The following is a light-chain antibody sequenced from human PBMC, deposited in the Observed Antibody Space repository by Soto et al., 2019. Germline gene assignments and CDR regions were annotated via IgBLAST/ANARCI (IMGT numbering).Light chain of an antibody. CDR1: QNINNN. CDR2: NAS. J-gene: IGKJ1*01. Sequence: EIVMTQSPATLSVSPGERATLSCRASQNINNNLAWYQQKPGQAPRLLIYNASTRATGIPVRFSGSGSGTEFTLTITSLQSEDFAVYSCQHYNYWPPWTFGQGTKVDI. V-gene: IGKV3-15*01. CDR3: QHYNYWPPWT.